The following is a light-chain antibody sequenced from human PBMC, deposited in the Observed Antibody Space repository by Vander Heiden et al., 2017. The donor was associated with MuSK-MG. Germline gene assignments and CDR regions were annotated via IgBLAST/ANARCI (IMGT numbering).Light chain of an antibody. CDR1: QSLLHRNGYNY. V-gene: IGKV2-28*01. CDR2: LGS. Sequence: DIVLTQSPLSLPVTPGEPASIACRSSQSLLHRNGYNYLDWYLQKPGQSPQLLIYLGSNRASGVPDRFSGSGSGTDFTLKISRVEAEDVGVYYCRQSLQTPHTFGGGTKLQIK. J-gene: IGKJ4*01. CDR3: RQSLQTPHT.